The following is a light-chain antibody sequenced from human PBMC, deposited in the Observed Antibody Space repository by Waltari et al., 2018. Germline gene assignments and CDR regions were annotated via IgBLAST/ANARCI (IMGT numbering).Light chain of an antibody. V-gene: IGKV4-1*01. CDR2: WAS. Sequence: VLTQSPATLSLSPGERATLSCRASQSVDIYLAWYQQKPGQAPKLFIYWASTRESGVPDRFSGSGSGTDFTLTISSLQAEDVAVYYCQQYYSTPYTFGQGTKLEIK. CDR1: QSVDIY. J-gene: IGKJ2*01. CDR3: QQYYSTPYT.